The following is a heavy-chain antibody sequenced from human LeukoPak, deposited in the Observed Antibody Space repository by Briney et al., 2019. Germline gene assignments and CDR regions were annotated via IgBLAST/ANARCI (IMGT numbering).Heavy chain of an antibody. CDR1: GYTFTGYY. Sequence: ASVKVSCKASGYTFTGYYMHWVRQAPGQGLEWMGWINPNSGGTSYAQKFQGRVTMTRDTSISTAYMELSRLISDDTAVYYCARGKGMTMVQGVINYWGQGTLVTVSS. J-gene: IGHJ4*02. V-gene: IGHV1-2*02. D-gene: IGHD3-10*01. CDR3: ARGKGMTMVQGVINY. CDR2: INPNSGGT.